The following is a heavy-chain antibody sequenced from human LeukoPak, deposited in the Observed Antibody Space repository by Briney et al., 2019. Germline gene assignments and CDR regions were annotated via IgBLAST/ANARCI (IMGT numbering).Heavy chain of an antibody. CDR2: ISYDGSNK. CDR3: ARDPYYYDSSGYYY. J-gene: IGHJ4*02. Sequence: PGRSLRLSCATSGFTFSNYGMHWVRQAPGKGLEWVAVISYDGSNKYYADSVKGRFTISRDNSKNTLYLQMNSLRAEDTAVYYCARDPYYYDSSGYYYWGQGTLVTVSS. CDR1: GFTFSNYG. V-gene: IGHV3-30*19. D-gene: IGHD3-22*01.